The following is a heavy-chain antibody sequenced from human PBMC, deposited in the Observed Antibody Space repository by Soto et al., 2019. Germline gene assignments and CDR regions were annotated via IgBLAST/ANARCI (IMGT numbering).Heavy chain of an antibody. J-gene: IGHJ6*02. CDR2: IIPIFGTA. CDR3: AREGGLRPFNYYYGMDV. D-gene: IGHD5-12*01. CDR1: GGTFSSYA. V-gene: IGHV1-69*12. Sequence: QVQLVQSGAEVKKPGSSVKVSCKASGGTFSSYAISWVRQAPGQGLEWMGGIIPIFGTANYAQKFQGRVTITAXXSXSXXYMELSSLRSEDTAVYYCAREGGLRPFNYYYGMDVWGQGTTVTVSS.